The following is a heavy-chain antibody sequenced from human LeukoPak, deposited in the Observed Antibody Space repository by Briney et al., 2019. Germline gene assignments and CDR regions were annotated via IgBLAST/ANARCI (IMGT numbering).Heavy chain of an antibody. CDR3: AREVYDSSGYYILGVDY. V-gene: IGHV4-4*02. CDR2: NSHSGSS. CDR1: GGSINSSNW. Sequence: PSGTLSLTCAVSGGSINSSNWWSWVRQPPGKGLEWIGENSHSGSSNYNPSLKSRVTISVDKSKNQYSLRLSSVTAADTAVYYCAREVYDSSGYYILGVDYWGQGTLVTVSS. D-gene: IGHD3-22*01. J-gene: IGHJ4*02.